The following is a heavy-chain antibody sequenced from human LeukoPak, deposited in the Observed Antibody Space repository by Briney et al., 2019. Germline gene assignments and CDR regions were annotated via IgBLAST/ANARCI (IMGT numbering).Heavy chain of an antibody. D-gene: IGHD6-13*01. V-gene: IGHV3-9*01. Sequence: PGGSLRLSCAASGFTFDDYVMHWVRQAPGKGLEWVSGITWNSDTIAYADSVKGRFTISRDNAKNSLYLQMNSLRAEDTAVYYCAHPSAAAGTLHAFDIWGQGTMVTVSS. J-gene: IGHJ3*02. CDR3: AHPSAAAGTLHAFDI. CDR1: GFTFDDYV. CDR2: ITWNSDTI.